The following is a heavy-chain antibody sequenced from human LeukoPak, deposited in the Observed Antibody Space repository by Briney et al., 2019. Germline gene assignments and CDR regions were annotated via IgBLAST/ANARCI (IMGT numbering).Heavy chain of an antibody. CDR1: GGSVSSGGYY. CDR2: IYYSGST. D-gene: IGHD6-13*01. Sequence: PSQTLSLTCTVSGGSVSSGGYYWSWIRQHPGKGLEWIGYIYYSGSTYYNPSLKSRVTISVDTSKNQFSLKLSSVTAADTAVYCCAREGEIAAAGTHWFDPWGQGTPVTVSS. J-gene: IGHJ5*02. CDR3: AREGEIAAAGTHWFDP. V-gene: IGHV4-31*03.